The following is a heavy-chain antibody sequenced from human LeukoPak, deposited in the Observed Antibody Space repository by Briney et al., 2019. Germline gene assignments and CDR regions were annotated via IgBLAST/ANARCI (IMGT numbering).Heavy chain of an antibody. J-gene: IGHJ3*02. D-gene: IGHD3-16*01. CDR3: ARRVLSDAFDI. V-gene: IGHV5-51*01. CDR2: IDLADSDT. Sequence: GESLKISCRSSGYSLTTYWIGWVRQMPGKGLEWMGIIDLADSDTRYGPSFQGQVTISADKSISTAYLQWSSLKASDTAIYYCARRVLSDAFDIWGQGTMVTVSS. CDR1: GYSLTTYW.